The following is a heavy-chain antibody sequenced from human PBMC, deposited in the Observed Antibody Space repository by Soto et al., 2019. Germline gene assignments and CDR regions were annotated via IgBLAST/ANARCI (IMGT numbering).Heavy chain of an antibody. Sequence: PGGSLRLSCAASGFTFNNYHMNWVRQSPGKGLEWVSSISSSSDYIYYADSMKGRFTVSRDNAKNSLILQMNSLRAEDTAVYYCARDCKGRDGYTNYYYYGMDVWGQGTTVTVSS. J-gene: IGHJ6*02. V-gene: IGHV3-21*01. CDR1: GFTFNNYH. D-gene: IGHD5-12*01. CDR2: ISSSSDYI. CDR3: ARDCKGRDGYTNYYYYGMDV.